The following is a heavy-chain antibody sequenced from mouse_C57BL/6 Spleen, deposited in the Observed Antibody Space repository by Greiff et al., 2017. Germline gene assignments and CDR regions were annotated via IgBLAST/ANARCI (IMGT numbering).Heavy chain of an antibody. CDR2: ISTYYGDA. CDR1: GYTFTDYA. J-gene: IGHJ4*01. V-gene: IGHV1-67*01. Sequence: QVQLQQSGPELVRPGVSVKISCKGSGYTFTDYAMHWVKQSHAKSLEWIGGISTYYGDASYNQKFQDKATMTVDKSSSTAYMELARLTSEDSAVYYCARAYYSYYGYYYAMDYWGQGTSVTVSS. D-gene: IGHD2-12*01. CDR3: ARAYYSYYGYYYAMDY.